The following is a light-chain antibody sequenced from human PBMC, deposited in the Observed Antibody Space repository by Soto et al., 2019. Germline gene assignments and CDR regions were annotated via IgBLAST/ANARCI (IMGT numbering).Light chain of an antibody. CDR1: QSISSS. J-gene: IGKJ1*01. V-gene: IGKV3-11*01. CDR2: DAS. Sequence: EIVFTHFPTTLFLFPGEKATPSCMASQSISSSLAWYQQKPGQAPRLLIYDASSRATGFPARFSGSGSGTDFTLTIGSLEPEDFAVYYCQQRSEWPRTFGQGTKVDIK. CDR3: QQRSEWPRT.